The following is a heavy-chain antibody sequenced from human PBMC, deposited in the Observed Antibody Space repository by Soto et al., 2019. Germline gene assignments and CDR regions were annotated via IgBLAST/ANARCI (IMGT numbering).Heavy chain of an antibody. CDR2: ISGSGGST. V-gene: IGHV3-23*01. Sequence: GGSLRLSCAASGFTFSSYAMSWVRQAPGKGLEWVSAISGSGGSTYYADSVKGRFTISGDNSKNTLYLQMNSLRAEDTAVYYCAKDQNAGYDFWSDFDYWGQGTLVTVSS. J-gene: IGHJ4*02. CDR1: GFTFSSYA. CDR3: AKDQNAGYDFWSDFDY. D-gene: IGHD3-3*01.